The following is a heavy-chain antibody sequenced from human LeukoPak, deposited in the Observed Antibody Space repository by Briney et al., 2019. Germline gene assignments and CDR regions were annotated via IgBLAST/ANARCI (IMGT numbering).Heavy chain of an antibody. CDR3: ARDGQNYYDSSGYVNWFDP. CDR2: INPNSGVT. V-gene: IGHV1-2*06. J-gene: IGHJ5*02. Sequence: ASVKGSCKTSGYTFTAYYMHWVRQAPGPGPEWMGRINPNSGVTNYAQKFQGRVTMTRDTSSSTAYMALSSLRSDDTAVYYCARDGQNYYDSSGYVNWFDPWGQGTLVTVSS. CDR1: GYTFTAYY. D-gene: IGHD3-22*01.